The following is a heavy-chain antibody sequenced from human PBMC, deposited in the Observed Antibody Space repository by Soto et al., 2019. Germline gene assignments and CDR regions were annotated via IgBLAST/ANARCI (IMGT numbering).Heavy chain of an antibody. V-gene: IGHV3-7*01. CDR3: ARGARLTRGLILLWFGELLDY. Sequence: GGSLRLSCAASGFTFSSYWMSWVRQAPGKGLEWVANIKQDGSEKYYVDSVKGRFTISRDNAKNSLYLQMNSLRAEDTAVYYCARGARLTRGLILLWFGELLDYWGQGTLVTVSS. CDR2: IKQDGSEK. J-gene: IGHJ4*02. CDR1: GFTFSSYW. D-gene: IGHD3-10*01.